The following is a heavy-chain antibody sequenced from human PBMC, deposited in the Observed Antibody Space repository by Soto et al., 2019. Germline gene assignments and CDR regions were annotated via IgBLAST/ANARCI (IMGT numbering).Heavy chain of an antibody. CDR2: ISGSGGST. D-gene: IGHD3-10*01. CDR1: GFTFSSYA. V-gene: IGHV3-23*01. J-gene: IGHJ4*02. CDR3: AKDNREFSSYYYGSGSYSAYFDY. Sequence: GGSLRLSCAASGFTFSSYAMSWVRQAPGKGLEWVSAISGSGGSTYYADSVKGRFTISRDNSKNTLYLQMNSLRAEDTAVYYCAKDNREFSSYYYGSGSYSAYFDYWGQGTLVTVSS.